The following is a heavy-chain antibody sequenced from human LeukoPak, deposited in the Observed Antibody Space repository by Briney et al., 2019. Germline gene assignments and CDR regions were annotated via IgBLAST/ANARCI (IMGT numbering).Heavy chain of an antibody. J-gene: IGHJ3*02. D-gene: IGHD3-9*01. Sequence: ASVKVSCKASGGTFNNLAFSWVRQAPGQGLECMGRIIPAFSTTNYAQQFQGRVTITADESTSTVYMELSSLRSGDTAMYFCARDIVDILTGSGSAAFDIWGQGTMVTVSS. V-gene: IGHV1-69*13. CDR1: GGTFNNLA. CDR2: IIPAFSTT. CDR3: ARDIVDILTGSGSAAFDI.